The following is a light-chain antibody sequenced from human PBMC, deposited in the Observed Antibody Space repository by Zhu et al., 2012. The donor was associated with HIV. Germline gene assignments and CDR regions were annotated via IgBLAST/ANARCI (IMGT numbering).Light chain of an antibody. CDR1: QSVSSSY. V-gene: IGKV3-20*01. CDR2: GAS. CDR3: QQYGSSPYT. J-gene: IGKJ2*01. Sequence: EIVLMQSPGTLSLSPGERATLSCRASQSVSSSYLDWYQQKHGQAPRLLIYGASSRATGIPDRFSGSGSGTDFTLTISRLEPEDFAVYYCQQYGSSPYTFGQGTKLEIK.